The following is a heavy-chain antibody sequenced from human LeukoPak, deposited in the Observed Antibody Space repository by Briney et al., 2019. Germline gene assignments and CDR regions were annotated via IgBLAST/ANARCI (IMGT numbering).Heavy chain of an antibody. D-gene: IGHD2-15*01. J-gene: IGHJ6*03. CDR2: IYHSGST. CDR3: ARGRSGYCSGGSCYSYYYYYMDV. V-gene: IGHV4-38-2*02. Sequence: SETLSLTCTVSGYSISSGYYWGWIRQPPGKGLEWIGSIYHSGSTYYNPSLTSRVTISVATSKNQFSLKLSSVTAADTAVYYCARGRSGYCSGGSCYSYYYYYMDVWGKGTTVTVSS. CDR1: GYSISSGYY.